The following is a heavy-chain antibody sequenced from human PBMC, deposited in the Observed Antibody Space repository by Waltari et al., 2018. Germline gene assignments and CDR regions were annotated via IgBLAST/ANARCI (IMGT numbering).Heavy chain of an antibody. V-gene: IGHV3-21*01. J-gene: IGHJ4*02. CDR2: VSSSSSYI. Sequence: EVQLVESGGGLVKPGGSLRLSCAASGFTFSSYSISWVRQAPGEGLEWVSAVSSSSSYIYYADSVKGRFTISRDNAKNSLYLQMNSLRAEDTAVYYCARDEVAGTPGDYWGQGTLVTVSS. D-gene: IGHD6-19*01. CDR3: ARDEVAGTPGDY. CDR1: GFTFSSYS.